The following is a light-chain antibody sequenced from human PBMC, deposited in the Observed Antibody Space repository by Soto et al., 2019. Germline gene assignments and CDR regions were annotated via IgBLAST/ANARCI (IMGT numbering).Light chain of an antibody. V-gene: IGKV3-11*01. CDR3: QQFSSYPLT. J-gene: IGKJ4*01. CDR1: QSVSSY. Sequence: EIVLTQSPATLSLSPGERATLSCRASQSVSSYLAWYQQKPGQAPRLLIYDASNRATGIPARFSGSGSGTDFSLIISSLEPEDFAVYYCQQFSSYPLTFGGGTKVDI. CDR2: DAS.